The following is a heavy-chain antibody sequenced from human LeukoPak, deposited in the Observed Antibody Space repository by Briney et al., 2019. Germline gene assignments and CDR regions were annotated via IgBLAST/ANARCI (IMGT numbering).Heavy chain of an antibody. J-gene: IGHJ4*02. CDR3: AREDGDYTFSFDY. D-gene: IGHD4-17*01. V-gene: IGHV1-46*01. CDR1: GYTFTSYY. Sequence: ASVKVSCKASGYTFTSYYMHWVRQAPGQGLEWMGIINPIGGSTRYVQKFQGRVTMTRDTSPSTVYMQLSSPRDEDTAVYYCAREDGDYTFSFDYWGQGTLVTVCS. CDR2: INPIGGST.